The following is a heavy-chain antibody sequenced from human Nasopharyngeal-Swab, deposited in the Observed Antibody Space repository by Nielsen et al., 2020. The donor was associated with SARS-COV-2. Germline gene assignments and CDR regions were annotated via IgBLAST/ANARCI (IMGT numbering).Heavy chain of an antibody. CDR3: ARDRVTGFLGQVYYYYDMDV. Sequence: WIRQPPGKGLEWIGYIYYSGSTNYNPSLKSRVTISVDTSKNQFSLKLSSVTAADTAVYYCARDRVTGFLGQVYYYYDMDVWGQGTTVTVSS. CDR2: IYYSGST. V-gene: IGHV4-59*01. J-gene: IGHJ6*02. D-gene: IGHD3-3*01.